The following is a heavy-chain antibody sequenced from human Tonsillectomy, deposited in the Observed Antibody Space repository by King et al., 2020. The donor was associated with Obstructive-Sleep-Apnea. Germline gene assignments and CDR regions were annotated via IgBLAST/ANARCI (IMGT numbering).Heavy chain of an antibody. CDR1: GYSISTGYY. CDR3: ARGLNYHYGMDV. V-gene: IGHV4-38-2*02. CDR2: IYYNVNT. Sequence: QLQESGPGLVRPSETLSLTCSVSGYSISTGYYWGWVRQSPGKGLEWIGNIYYNVNTYYNPSLKSRGTMSVDTSKNQFSLKLTSVTAADTALYYCARGLNYHYGMDVWGQGTTVTVSS. J-gene: IGHJ6*02.